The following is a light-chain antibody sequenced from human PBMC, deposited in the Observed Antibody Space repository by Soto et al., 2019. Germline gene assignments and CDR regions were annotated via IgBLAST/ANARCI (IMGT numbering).Light chain of an antibody. J-gene: IGKJ5*01. Sequence: IQMTQAASTLSGSVGDRVSITFRPSPSLNSCLALYQQKPGKAPQLLIYDASNLEAGVPSRFRGSGSGTDFTFTISRLQPEDIATYYCQQYENLPTFGQGTRLEIK. V-gene: IGKV1-33*01. CDR2: DAS. CDR1: PSLNSC. CDR3: QQYENLPT.